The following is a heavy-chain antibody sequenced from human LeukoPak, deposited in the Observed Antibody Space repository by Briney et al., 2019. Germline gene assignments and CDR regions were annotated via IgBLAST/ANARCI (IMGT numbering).Heavy chain of an antibody. CDR3: ARVRVVQNYYMDV. D-gene: IGHD3-16*02. V-gene: IGHV4-59*01. CDR1: GGSISSYY. Sequence: PSETLSLTCTVSGGSISSYYWSWIRQPPGKGLEWIGYIYYSGSTNYNPSLKSRVTISVDTSKNQFSLKLSSVTAADTAVYYCARVRVVQNYYMDVWGKGTTVTVSS. CDR2: IYYSGST. J-gene: IGHJ6*03.